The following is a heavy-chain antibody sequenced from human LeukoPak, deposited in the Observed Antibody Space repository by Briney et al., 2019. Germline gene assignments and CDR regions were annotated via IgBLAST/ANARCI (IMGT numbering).Heavy chain of an antibody. CDR1: GFTFSGSA. V-gene: IGHV3-73*01. D-gene: IGHD2-2*01. CDR3: TRPFYCSGTSCYEDY. CDR2: IRSKANSYAT. J-gene: IGHJ4*02. Sequence: PGGSLKLSCAASGFTFSGSAMHWVRQASGKGLEGVGRIRSKANSYATAYAASAKGRFTISRDDSKNTAYLQMNSLKTEDTAVYYCTRPFYCSGTSCYEDYWGQGTLVTVSS.